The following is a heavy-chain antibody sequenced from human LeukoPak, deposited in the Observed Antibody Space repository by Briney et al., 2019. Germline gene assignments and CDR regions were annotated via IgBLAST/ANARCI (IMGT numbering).Heavy chain of an antibody. V-gene: IGHV3-74*01. CDR2: INSDGSST. CDR3: ATEETTMTDALDI. D-gene: IGHD4-17*01. Sequence: AGGSLRLPCAASGFTFSTYWMHWVRQAPGKGLVWVSRINSDGSSTTYADSVKGRFTISRDNAKNTLYLQMNSLRAEDTAVYYCATEETTMTDALDIWGQGTMVTVSS. CDR1: GFTFSTYW. J-gene: IGHJ3*02.